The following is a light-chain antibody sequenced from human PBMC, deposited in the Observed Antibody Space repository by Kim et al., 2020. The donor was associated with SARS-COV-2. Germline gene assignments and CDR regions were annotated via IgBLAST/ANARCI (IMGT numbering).Light chain of an antibody. CDR2: DNS. Sequence: GQGVTISCSGSTSNIGSTSVSWYQRLPGTAPKLLIYDNSERPSGIPDRFSGSKSGTSATLDITGLQTGDEADYYCGTWDTSLSAGVFGAGTQLTVL. CDR3: GTWDTSLSAGV. V-gene: IGLV1-51*01. J-gene: IGLJ2*01. CDR1: TSNIGSTS.